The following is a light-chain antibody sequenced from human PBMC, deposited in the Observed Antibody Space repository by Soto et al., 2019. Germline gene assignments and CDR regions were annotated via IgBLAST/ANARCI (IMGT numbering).Light chain of an antibody. CDR1: QGISSW. J-gene: IGKJ2*01. CDR2: DAS. CDR3: QQYNSYSYT. V-gene: IGKV1-5*01. Sequence: DIQMTQSPSTLSASVGDRVTITCRASQGISSWLAWHQQKPGKAPKLLIYDASSLESGVPSRFSGSGSGTEFTLTIRSLQPDDSATYYCQQYNSYSYTFGQGTKLEIK.